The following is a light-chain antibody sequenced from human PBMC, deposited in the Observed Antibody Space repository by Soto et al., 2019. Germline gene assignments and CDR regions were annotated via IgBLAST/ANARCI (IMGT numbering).Light chain of an antibody. J-gene: IGKJ3*01. V-gene: IGKV1-27*01. CDR1: QGIRNF. CDR3: QKYSSVPV. Sequence: DIKMTQSPTSLSASVGDRVTITCRASQGIRNFVAWYLQKPGKAPKLLIYAASTLQSGVPSRFSGSGSGTDFTLTINSLQPEDVATYSCQKYSSVPVFGPGTKVEIK. CDR2: AAS.